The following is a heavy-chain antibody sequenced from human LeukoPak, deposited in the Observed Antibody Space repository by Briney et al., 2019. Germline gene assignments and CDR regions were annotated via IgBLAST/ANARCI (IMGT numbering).Heavy chain of an antibody. CDR1: GFTFSSYW. V-gene: IGHV3-74*01. CDR2: INSDGSST. CDR3: AHTRGGRYYDFWSGHYYYYGMDV. Sequence: GGSLRLSCAASGFTFSSYWMHWVRQAPGKGLVWVSRINSDGSSTSYADSVKGRFTTSRDNAKNTLYLQMNSLRAEDTAVYYCAHTRGGRYYDFWSGHYYYYGMDVWGQGTTVTVSS. J-gene: IGHJ6*02. D-gene: IGHD3-3*01.